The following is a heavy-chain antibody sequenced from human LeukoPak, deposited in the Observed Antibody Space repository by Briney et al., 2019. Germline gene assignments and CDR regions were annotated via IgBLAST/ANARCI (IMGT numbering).Heavy chain of an antibody. J-gene: IGHJ4*02. V-gene: IGHV3-23*01. CDR2: ISGSGGST. CDR3: ANHVTMVRGVIPY. Sequence: GSLRLSCAASGFTFSSYAMSWVRQAPGKGLEWVSAISGSGGSTYYADSVKGRFTISRDNSKNTLYLQMNSLRAEDTAVYYCANHVTMVRGVIPYWGRGTLVTVSS. D-gene: IGHD3-10*01. CDR1: GFTFSSYA.